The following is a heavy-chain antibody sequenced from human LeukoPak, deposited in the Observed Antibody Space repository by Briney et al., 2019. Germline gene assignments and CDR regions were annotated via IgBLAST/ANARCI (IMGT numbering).Heavy chain of an antibody. Sequence: SETLSLTCTVSGGSISSSSYYWGWIRQPPGKGLEWIGNNYYSGSTYYNPSLKSRVTMSVDTSKSQFSLKLSSVTAADTAVYYCARFITSEGGSQRDAFDIWGQGTMVTVSS. D-gene: IGHD3-16*01. V-gene: IGHV4-39*07. CDR1: GGSISSSSYY. CDR3: ARFITSEGGSQRDAFDI. CDR2: NYYSGST. J-gene: IGHJ3*02.